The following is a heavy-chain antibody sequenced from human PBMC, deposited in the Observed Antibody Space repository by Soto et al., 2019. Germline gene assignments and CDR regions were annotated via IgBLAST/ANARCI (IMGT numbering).Heavy chain of an antibody. Sequence: QLQLQESGPGLVKPSETLSLSCTVSGGSITNSFYWGWIRQPPGKGLEWIGSIYGTGNTYYNPSLKGRVTISADTSKNQFSLNLISVTAADTAVYYCRSSSRYSTDVWGQGATVTVSS. CDR1: GGSITNSFY. D-gene: IGHD6-13*01. J-gene: IGHJ6*02. CDR3: RSSSRYSTDV. CDR2: IYGTGNT. V-gene: IGHV4-39*01.